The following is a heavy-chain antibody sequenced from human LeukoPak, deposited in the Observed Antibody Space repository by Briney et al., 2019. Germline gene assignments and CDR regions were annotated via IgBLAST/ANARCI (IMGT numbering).Heavy chain of an antibody. D-gene: IGHD2-2*01. V-gene: IGHV4-39*07. Sequence: SETLSLTCTVSGGSISSSNYYWGWIRQPPGKGLEWIGEINHSGSTNYNPSLKSRVTISVDTSKNQFSLKLSSVTAADTAVYYCARGIDIVVVPAARDLNAFDIWGQGTMVTVSS. J-gene: IGHJ3*02. CDR2: INHSGST. CDR1: GGSISSSNYY. CDR3: ARGIDIVVVPAARDLNAFDI.